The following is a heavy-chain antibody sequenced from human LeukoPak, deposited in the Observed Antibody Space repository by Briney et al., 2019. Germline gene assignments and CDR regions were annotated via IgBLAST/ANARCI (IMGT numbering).Heavy chain of an antibody. CDR3: ARTYYDFWSGYTGMGHIDY. Sequence: PGGSLRLSCAASGFTFSSYEMNWVRQAPGKGLEWVSYISSSGSTIYYADSVKGRFTISRDNAKNSLYLQMYSLRAEDTAVYYCARTYYDFWSGYTGMGHIDYWGQGTLVTVSS. CDR1: GFTFSSYE. CDR2: ISSSGSTI. J-gene: IGHJ4*02. V-gene: IGHV3-48*03. D-gene: IGHD3-3*01.